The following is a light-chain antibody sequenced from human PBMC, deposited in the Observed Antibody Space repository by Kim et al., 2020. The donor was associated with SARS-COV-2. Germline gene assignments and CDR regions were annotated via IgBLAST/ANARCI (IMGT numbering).Light chain of an antibody. Sequence: GQSVTISGTGTSSDVGAYKYVSWYQLHPGKAPTLMMYDVTKRHSGVPARFSGSKSGNAASLTISGLLTDDEADYYCSSCAGSYTLVFGGGTQLTVL. J-gene: IGLJ2*01. CDR1: SSDVGAYKY. CDR2: DVT. CDR3: SSCAGSYTLV. V-gene: IGLV2-11*01.